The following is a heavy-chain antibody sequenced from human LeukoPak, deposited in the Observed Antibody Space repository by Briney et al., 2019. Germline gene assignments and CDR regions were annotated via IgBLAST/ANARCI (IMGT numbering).Heavy chain of an antibody. CDR2: IKQDGSEK. D-gene: IGHD6-19*01. CDR3: ATSDSGWYRAADY. Sequence: GGSLRLSCAASGFTFSSYWMSWVRQAPGKGLEWVANIKQDGSEKYYVDSVKGRFTISRDNAKNSLYLQMNSLRAEDTAVYYCATSDSGWYRAADYWGQGTLVTVSS. V-gene: IGHV3-7*01. CDR1: GFTFSSYW. J-gene: IGHJ4*02.